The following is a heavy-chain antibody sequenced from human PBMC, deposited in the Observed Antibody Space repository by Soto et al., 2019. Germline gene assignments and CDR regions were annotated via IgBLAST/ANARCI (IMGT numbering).Heavy chain of an antibody. Sequence: ASVKVSCKASGYTFTSYGISWVRQAPGQGLEWMGWISAYNGNTNYAQKLQGRVTMTTDTSTSTAYMELRSLRSDDTAVYYCARDTPPRLRYFDWLPNYYYDGMDVWGQGTTVTVSS. D-gene: IGHD3-9*01. V-gene: IGHV1-18*04. CDR3: ARDTPPRLRYFDWLPNYYYDGMDV. J-gene: IGHJ6*02. CDR1: GYTFTSYG. CDR2: ISAYNGNT.